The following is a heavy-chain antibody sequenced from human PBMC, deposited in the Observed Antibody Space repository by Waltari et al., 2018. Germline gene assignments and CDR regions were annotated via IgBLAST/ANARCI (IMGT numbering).Heavy chain of an antibody. Sequence: QVQLQESGPGLVKTSGTLSVTCAVPGDSLRGRFRWSWVRQTPGKGLEWIGQIHGSGRINYNPSLESRVTVSRDTSNNQFSLKLTSATAADTAVYFCARDRGRGLYLDSWGQGILVTVSP. CDR2: IHGSGRI. V-gene: IGHV4-4*02. D-gene: IGHD5-12*01. CDR3: ARDRGRGLYLDS. J-gene: IGHJ4*02. CDR1: GDSLRGRFR.